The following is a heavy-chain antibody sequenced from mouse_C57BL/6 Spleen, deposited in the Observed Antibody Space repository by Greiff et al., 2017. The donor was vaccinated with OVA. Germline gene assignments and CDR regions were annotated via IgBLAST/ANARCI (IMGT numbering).Heavy chain of an antibody. CDR2: IDPSDSYT. D-gene: IGHD1-1*01. CDR1: GYTFTSYW. V-gene: IGHV1-69*01. Sequence: QVQLQQPGAELVMPGASVKLSCKASGYTFTSYWMHWVKQRPGQGLEWIGEIDPSDSYTNYNQKFKGKSTLTVDKSSSTAYMQLSSLTSEDSAVYYCARNYGSSLRYAMDYWGQGTSVTVSS. CDR3: ARNYGSSLRYAMDY. J-gene: IGHJ4*01.